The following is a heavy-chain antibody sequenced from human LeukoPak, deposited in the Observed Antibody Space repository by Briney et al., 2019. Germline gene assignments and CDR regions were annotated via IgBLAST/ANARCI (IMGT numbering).Heavy chain of an antibody. CDR2: INPNSGGT. V-gene: IGHV1-2*02. CDR1: GYTFNGYY. Sequence: ASVKVSCKASGYTFNGYYIHWVRQAPGQGLEWMGWINPNSGGTNYAQKFQDRVTMTRDTSISTAYMELSSLRSDDTAVYYCARVGWPNFDYWGQGTLVTVSS. CDR3: ARVGWPNFDY. J-gene: IGHJ4*02. D-gene: IGHD5-24*01.